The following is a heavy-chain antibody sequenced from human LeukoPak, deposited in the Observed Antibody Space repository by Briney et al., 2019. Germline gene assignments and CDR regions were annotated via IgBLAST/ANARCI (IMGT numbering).Heavy chain of an antibody. CDR2: ISGSGGST. J-gene: IGHJ4*02. CDR3: AKDREVGPTGVYFDY. D-gene: IGHD1-26*01. Sequence: GGSLRLSCAASGFTFISYAVRWVRQAPGKGLEWVSGISGSGGSTYYADSVKGRFTISRDNSKNTLYLQMNSLRAEDTAVYYCAKDREVGPTGVYFDYWGQGTLVTVSS. CDR1: GFTFISYA. V-gene: IGHV3-23*01.